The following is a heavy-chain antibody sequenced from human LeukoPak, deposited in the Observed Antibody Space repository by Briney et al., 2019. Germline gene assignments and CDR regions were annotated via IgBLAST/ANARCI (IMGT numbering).Heavy chain of an antibody. CDR2: ISSSSSYI. D-gene: IGHD1-26*01. V-gene: IGHV3-21*04. Sequence: PGGSLRLSCAASGFTFSSYSMNWVRQAPGKGLEWVSSISSSSSYIYYADSVKGRFTISRDNAKNSLYLQMNSLTTEDTALYYCAKARWEPNFDYWGQGTLVTVSS. CDR1: GFTFSSYS. CDR3: AKARWEPNFDY. J-gene: IGHJ4*02.